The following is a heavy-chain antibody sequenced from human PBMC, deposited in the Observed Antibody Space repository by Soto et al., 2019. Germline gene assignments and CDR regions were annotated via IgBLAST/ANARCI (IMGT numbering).Heavy chain of an antibody. Sequence: SETLSLTCTVSGVSISSGDYYWSWIRQTPGKGLEWIGYIYYSENTYSNPSLKSRVTISGDTSKNQFSLKLSSVTAADTAVYYCARNPKLTTYFPSPRNLKNYXFDYWGQGTLVTVSS. CDR2: IYYSENT. D-gene: IGHD4-17*01. J-gene: IGHJ4*02. CDR1: GVSISSGDYY. V-gene: IGHV4-30-4*01. CDR3: ARNPKLTTYFPSPRNLKNYXFDY.